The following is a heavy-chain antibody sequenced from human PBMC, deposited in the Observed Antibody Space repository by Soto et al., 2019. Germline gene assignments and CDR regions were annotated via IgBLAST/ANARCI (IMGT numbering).Heavy chain of an antibody. J-gene: IGHJ2*01. V-gene: IGHV3-23*01. Sequence: GGSLRLSCAASGFTFSTYSMNWVRQAPGKGLEWVSGISGSGGSTYYADSVKGRFTISRDNSKKTLFLQMSSLRAEDTAVYFCAKGGAAAGMGYFDLWGRGTLVTVSS. CDR2: ISGSGGST. CDR1: GFTFSTYS. CDR3: AKGGAAAGMGYFDL. D-gene: IGHD6-13*01.